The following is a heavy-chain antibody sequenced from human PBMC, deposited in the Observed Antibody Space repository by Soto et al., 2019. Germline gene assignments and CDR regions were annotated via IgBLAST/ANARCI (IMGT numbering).Heavy chain of an antibody. Sequence: VQLVESGGGLVKPGGSLRLSCAASGFTFSDYYMSWIRQAPGKGLEWVSYISSSSSYTNYADSVKGRFTISRDNAKNSLYLQMNSLRAEDTAVYYCASIHRDGYNYHLDYWGQGTLVTVSS. V-gene: IGHV3-11*06. J-gene: IGHJ4*02. CDR1: GFTFSDYY. CDR2: ISSSSSYT. D-gene: IGHD5-12*01. CDR3: ASIHRDGYNYHLDY.